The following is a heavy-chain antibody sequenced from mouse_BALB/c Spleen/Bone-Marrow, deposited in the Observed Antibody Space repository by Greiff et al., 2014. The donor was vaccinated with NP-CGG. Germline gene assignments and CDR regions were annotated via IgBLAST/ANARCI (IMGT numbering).Heavy chain of an antibody. V-gene: IGHV14-1*02. CDR2: IDPENGNT. D-gene: IGHD2-14*01. Sequence: EVQLQQSGAELVRPGALVKLSCKASGFTFKDYYMRWVKQRPEQGLEWIGWIDPENGNTIYDPKFQGKATITADTSSNTAYLQLSSLTSEDTAVYYCAGYYRYEYYFDYWGQGTTVTVSS. J-gene: IGHJ2*01. CDR3: AGYYRYEYYFDY. CDR1: GFTFKDYY.